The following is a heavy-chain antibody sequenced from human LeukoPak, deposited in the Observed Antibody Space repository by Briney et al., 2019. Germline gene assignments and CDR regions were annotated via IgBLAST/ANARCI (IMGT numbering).Heavy chain of an antibody. CDR2: IHYTGST. CDR3: ARVEEGYGSGRRENYYYYYMDV. V-gene: IGHV4-59*01. Sequence: SETLSLTCTASGFTISSYDWSWIRQPPRKGLEWIGDIHYTGSTNYNPSLKSRLTISVDTSKNQFSLKLSSVTAAETAVYYCARVEEGYGSGRRENYYYYYMDVWGKGTTVTISS. CDR1: GFTISSYD. D-gene: IGHD3-10*01. J-gene: IGHJ6*03.